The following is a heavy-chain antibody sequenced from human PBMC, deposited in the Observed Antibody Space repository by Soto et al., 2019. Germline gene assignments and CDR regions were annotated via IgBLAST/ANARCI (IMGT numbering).Heavy chain of an antibody. Sequence: HPGGSLRLSCAASGFTFSSYGMHWVRQAPGKGLEWVAVISYDGSNKYYADSVKGRFTISRDNSKNTLYLQMNSLRAEDTAVYYCATDDSSGYENGPLFDYWGQGTLVTVAS. D-gene: IGHD3-22*01. CDR3: ATDDSSGYENGPLFDY. CDR1: GFTFSSYG. V-gene: IGHV3-30*03. J-gene: IGHJ4*02. CDR2: ISYDGSNK.